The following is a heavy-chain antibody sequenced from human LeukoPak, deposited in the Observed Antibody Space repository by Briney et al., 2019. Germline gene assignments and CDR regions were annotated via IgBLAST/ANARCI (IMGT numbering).Heavy chain of an antibody. V-gene: IGHV4-31*03. CDR2: IYYSGST. CDR3: ARVPTIFGVVPDI. D-gene: IGHD3-3*01. CDR1: GGSISSGGYY. J-gene: IGHJ3*02. Sequence: SETLSLTCTVSGGSISSGGYYWSWIRHHPGKGLEWIAYIYYSGSTYYNPSLKSRVTISVDTSKNQFSLKLSSVTAADTAVYYCARVPTIFGVVPDIWGQGTMVTVSS.